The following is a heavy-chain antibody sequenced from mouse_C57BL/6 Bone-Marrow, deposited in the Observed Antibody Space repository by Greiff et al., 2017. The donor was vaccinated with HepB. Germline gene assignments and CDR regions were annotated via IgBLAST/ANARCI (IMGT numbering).Heavy chain of an antibody. D-gene: IGHD1-1*01. J-gene: IGHJ3*01. CDR1: GFPFRGYT. CDR3: ARHGDYYGSSSWFAY. V-gene: IGHV5-9*01. Sequence: EVKLMESGGGLVKPGGSLKLSCAASGFPFRGYTMSWVRQPPEKRLAWVETISGGGGNIYYQDSLKGRVTISRANAKNNLYLQMSSLSSEDTALYYCARHGDYYGSSSWFAYWGQGTLVTVSA. CDR2: ISGGGGNI.